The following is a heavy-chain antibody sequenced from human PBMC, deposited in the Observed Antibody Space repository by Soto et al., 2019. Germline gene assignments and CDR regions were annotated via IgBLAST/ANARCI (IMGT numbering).Heavy chain of an antibody. V-gene: IGHV1-46*01. D-gene: IGHD3-16*01. CDR2: INPSGGIT. Sequence: ASVKVSCKAAGYTFTSYYMHWVRQAPGQGLEWMGFINPSGGITTYAQKFQARVTMTSDTSTSTVYMELRTLKSEDTAVYYCARRGFFTWSDAFNIWGKGKRFTVSS. J-gene: IGHJ3*02. CDR1: GYTFTSYY. CDR3: ARRGFFTWSDAFNI.